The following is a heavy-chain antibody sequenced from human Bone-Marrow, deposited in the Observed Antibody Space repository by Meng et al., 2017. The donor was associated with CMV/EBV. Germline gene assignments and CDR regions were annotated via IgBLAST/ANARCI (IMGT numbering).Heavy chain of an antibody. D-gene: IGHD2-2*01. V-gene: IGHV4-4*02. CDR2: IYHSGST. Sequence: SETLSLTCAVSGGSISSSNWWSWVRQPPGKGLEWIGEIYHSGSTNYNPSLKSRVTISVDKSKNQFSLKLSSVTAADTAVYYCARVPLGCSSTSCYPGLYYYYYGMDVWGQGTTVTVSS. CDR1: GGSISSSNW. J-gene: IGHJ6*02. CDR3: ARVPLGCSSTSCYPGLYYYYYGMDV.